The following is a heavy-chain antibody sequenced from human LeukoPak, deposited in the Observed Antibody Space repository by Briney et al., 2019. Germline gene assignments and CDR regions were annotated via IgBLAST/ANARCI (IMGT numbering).Heavy chain of an antibody. D-gene: IGHD3-9*01. J-gene: IGHJ4*02. V-gene: IGHV3-23*01. CDR2: ISGSGGST. Sequence: TGGSLRLSCAASGFTFSSYAMSWVRQAPGKGLEWVSAISGSGGSTYYADSVKGRFTISRDNAKNSLYLQMNSLRAEDTAVYYCAGSILTGYPNFDYWGQGTLVTVSS. CDR1: GFTFSSYA. CDR3: AGSILTGYPNFDY.